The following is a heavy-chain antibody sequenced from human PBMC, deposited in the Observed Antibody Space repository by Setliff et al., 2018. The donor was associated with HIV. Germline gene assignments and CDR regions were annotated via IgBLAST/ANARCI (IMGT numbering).Heavy chain of an antibody. V-gene: IGHV4-39*01. Sequence: SETLSLTCTVFGDFISSSSYYWAWIRQPPGKGLEWIGSFYTTGNVYSPSFKSRASISIDTAKTQLSLRLTSLSAADTAVYYCARFPHEREPKTWGQGTLVTVSS. J-gene: IGHJ1*01. CDR1: GDFISSSSYY. D-gene: IGHD1-1*01. CDR2: FYTTGN. CDR3: ARFPHEREPKT.